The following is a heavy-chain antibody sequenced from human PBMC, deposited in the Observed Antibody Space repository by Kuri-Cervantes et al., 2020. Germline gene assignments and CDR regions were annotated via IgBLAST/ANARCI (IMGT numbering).Heavy chain of an antibody. CDR1: GFTFSSYA. CDR2: VSYDGSNK. V-gene: IGHV3-30-3*01. D-gene: IGHD3-10*01. Sequence: GESLKISCAASGFTFSSYAMHWVRQAPGKGLEWVAVVSYDGSNKYYADSVKGRFTISRDNSKNTLYLQMNSLKAEDTALYYCAKAAGDGSGPFVMNFDYWGQGALVTVSS. J-gene: IGHJ4*02. CDR3: AKAAGDGSGPFVMNFDY.